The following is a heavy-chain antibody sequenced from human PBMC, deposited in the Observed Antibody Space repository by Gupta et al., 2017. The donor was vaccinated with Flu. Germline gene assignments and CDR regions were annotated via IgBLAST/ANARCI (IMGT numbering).Heavy chain of an antibody. CDR2: TNSDGSST. Sequence: EVQLVESGGGLVQPGGSLRLSCAASGFTFSSYWMHWVRQAPGKGLVGVSRTNSDGSSTTYADAVTGRFTISRDSAKNTRYLQMNSLRAEDTAVYYCARDGTGYSSGWYSMDVWGQGTTVTVSS. V-gene: IGHV3-74*03. CDR1: GFTFSSYW. D-gene: IGHD6-19*01. CDR3: ARDGTGYSSGWYSMDV. J-gene: IGHJ6*02.